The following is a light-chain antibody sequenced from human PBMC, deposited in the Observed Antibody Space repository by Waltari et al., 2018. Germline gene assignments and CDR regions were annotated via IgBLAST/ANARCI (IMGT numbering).Light chain of an antibody. J-gene: IGKJ1*01. V-gene: IGKV3-20*01. CDR1: QSVSSSY. CDR2: GAS. CDR3: QQYGSSPPWT. Sequence: DIVLTQSPGTLSLSPGARATLSCRASQSVSSSYLAWYQQKPGQAPRLLIYGASSRATGIPDRFSGSGSGTDFTLTISRLEPEDFAVYYCQQYGSSPPWTFGQGTKVEIK.